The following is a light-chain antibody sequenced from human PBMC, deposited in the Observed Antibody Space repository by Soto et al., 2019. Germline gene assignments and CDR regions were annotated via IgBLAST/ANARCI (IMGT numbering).Light chain of an antibody. Sequence: AIQMTQSPSSLSASVGDRVTVTCRASQDIRSDVGWYQQKPGQAPKVLMYAASRLHSGVPSRFSGSGSGTDFVLTISSLQLEDVATYYCLQNNNSPLTFRGGTKVEIK. CDR1: QDIRSD. CDR3: LQNNNSPLT. CDR2: AAS. V-gene: IGKV1-6*01. J-gene: IGKJ4*01.